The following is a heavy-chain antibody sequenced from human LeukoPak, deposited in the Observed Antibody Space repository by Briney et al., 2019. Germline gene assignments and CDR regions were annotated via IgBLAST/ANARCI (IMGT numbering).Heavy chain of an antibody. D-gene: IGHD5-18*01. CDR1: GYTFTSYG. Sequence: ASVKVSCKASGYTFTSYGISWVRQAPGQGLEWMGWISAYNGNTNYAQKLQGRVTMTTDTSTSTAYMELRSLRSDDTAVYYCARGSSLWLLGTFFDYWGQGTLVTVSS. CDR3: ARGSSLWLLGTFFDY. J-gene: IGHJ4*02. CDR2: ISAYNGNT. V-gene: IGHV1-18*01.